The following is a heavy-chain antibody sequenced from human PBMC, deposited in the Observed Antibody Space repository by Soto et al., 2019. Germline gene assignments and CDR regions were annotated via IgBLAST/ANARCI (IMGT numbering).Heavy chain of an antibody. CDR1: GGSISSGDHH. CDR3: ARDSRRGAFGVVTDFDS. D-gene: IGHD3-3*01. CDR2: IYYTGST. J-gene: IGHJ4*02. Sequence: KSSETLSLTCTVSGGSISSGDHHWSWIRQHPGKGLEWIGYIYYTGSTNYNPSLKSRVTISGDTSNNQFSLRLSYVTAADTAVYYCARDSRRGAFGVVTDFDSWGQGTLVTVSS. V-gene: IGHV4-31*03.